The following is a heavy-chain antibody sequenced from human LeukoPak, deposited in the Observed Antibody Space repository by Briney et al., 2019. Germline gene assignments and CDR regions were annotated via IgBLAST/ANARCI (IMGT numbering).Heavy chain of an antibody. J-gene: IGHJ4*02. CDR3: AKAGMVRGVGYFDY. CDR2: IRYDGSNE. CDR1: GFTFSSYG. Sequence: GGSLRLSCAASGFTFSSYGMHWVRQAPGKGLEWVAFIRYDGSNEYYADSVKGRFTISRDNSKNTLYLQMNSLRAEDTAVYYCAKAGMVRGVGYFDYWGQGTLVTVSS. D-gene: IGHD3-10*01. V-gene: IGHV3-30*02.